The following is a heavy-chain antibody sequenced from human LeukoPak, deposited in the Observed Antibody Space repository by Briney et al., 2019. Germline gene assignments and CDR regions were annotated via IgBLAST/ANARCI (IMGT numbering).Heavy chain of an antibody. CDR3: AKDSSSSNYYYGLDV. CDR1: GXTFSSYG. J-gene: IGHJ6*02. V-gene: IGHV3-30*18. Sequence: GRSLRLSCAASGXTFSSYGMHWVRQAPGKGLEWVAVISYDGSNKYYADSVKGRFTISRDNSKNTLYLQMNSLRAEDTAVYYCAKDSSSSNYYYGLDVWGQGTTVTVSS. CDR2: ISYDGSNK. D-gene: IGHD6-6*01.